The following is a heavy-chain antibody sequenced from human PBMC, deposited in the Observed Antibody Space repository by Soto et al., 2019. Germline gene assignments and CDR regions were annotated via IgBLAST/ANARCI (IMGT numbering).Heavy chain of an antibody. Sequence: SVKVSCKASGGTFSTHAIIWVRQAPGHGLEWMGGIIPISGTTYYTQKFQGRVTITADEPTSTAFMELSSLKSDDTAVFYCARGYCSGGNCYSGMDVWGQGTMVTVSS. CDR1: GGTFSTHA. J-gene: IGHJ6*02. D-gene: IGHD2-15*01. V-gene: IGHV1-69*13. CDR2: IIPISGTT. CDR3: ARGYCSGGNCYSGMDV.